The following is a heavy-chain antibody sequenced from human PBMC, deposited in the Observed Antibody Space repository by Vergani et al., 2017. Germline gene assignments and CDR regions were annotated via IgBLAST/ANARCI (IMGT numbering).Heavy chain of an antibody. CDR3: ARAARIVGATRGAFDI. CDR2: IYYRGST. Sequence: QVQLQESGPGLVKPSETLSLICTVSGGSISSYYWSWIRQPPGKGLEWIGYIYYRGSTNYNPFLKGRVTISVDTSKNQFSLKLSSVTAADTAVYYCARAARIVGATRGAFDIWGQGTMVTVSS. D-gene: IGHD1-26*01. V-gene: IGHV4-59*01. J-gene: IGHJ3*02. CDR1: GGSISSYY.